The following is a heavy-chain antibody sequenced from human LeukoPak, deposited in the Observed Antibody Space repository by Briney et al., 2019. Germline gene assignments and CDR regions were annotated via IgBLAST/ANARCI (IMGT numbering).Heavy chain of an antibody. CDR2: FDPEDGET. D-gene: IGHD3-10*01. Sequence: ASVKVSCKVSGYTLTELSMHWVRQAPGKGLEWMGGFDPEDGETIYAQKFQGRVTMTEDTSTGTAYMELSSLRSEDTAVYYCATGILWFGESFNWFDPWGQGTLVTVSS. V-gene: IGHV1-24*01. CDR1: GYTLTELS. CDR3: ATGILWFGESFNWFDP. J-gene: IGHJ5*02.